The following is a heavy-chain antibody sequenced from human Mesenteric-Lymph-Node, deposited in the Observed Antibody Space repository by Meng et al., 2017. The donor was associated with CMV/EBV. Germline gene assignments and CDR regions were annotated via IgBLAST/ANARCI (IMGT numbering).Heavy chain of an antibody. V-gene: IGHV4-39*01. CDR3: ARHRGGGSLFFQH. J-gene: IGHJ1*01. Sequence: SETLSLTCTVSGGSISSSSYYWGWIRQPPGKGLEWIGSIYYSGSTYFSPSLTSRLAMSVDTSKNQFSLRLTSVTAADTAVYYCARHRGGGSLFFQHWGQGTLVTVSS. D-gene: IGHD1-26*01. CDR2: IYYSGST. CDR1: GGSISSSSYY.